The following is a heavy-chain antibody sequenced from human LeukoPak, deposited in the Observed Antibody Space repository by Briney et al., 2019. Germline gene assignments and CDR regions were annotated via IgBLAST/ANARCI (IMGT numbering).Heavy chain of an antibody. CDR1: GNSFTDHW. CDR3: ARSTGYDSKDYYSGMDV. J-gene: IGHJ6*02. D-gene: IGHD5-12*01. V-gene: IGHV5-51*01. CDR2: IYPGDSDT. Sequence: GESLKISCKGSGNSFTDHWIGWVRQMPGKGLEWMGIIYPGDSDTRYSPSFQGLVTISADKSMSIAYLQWSSLKASDTANYYCARSTGYDSKDYYSGMDVWGQGTTVTVSS.